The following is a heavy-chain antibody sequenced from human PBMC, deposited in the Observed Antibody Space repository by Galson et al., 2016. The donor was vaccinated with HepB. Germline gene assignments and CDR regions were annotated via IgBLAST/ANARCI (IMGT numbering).Heavy chain of an antibody. J-gene: IGHJ5*02. V-gene: IGHV3-30*04. D-gene: IGHD3-3*01. Sequence: SLRLSCAASGFSFSSYAMHWVRQAPGKGLAWVAVISYDGSNKYKADSVKGRFSISRDDSKNTLYLQMNSLRAEDTAVYYCGRDSFTIFGVTPNWFDPWGQGTLVTVSS. CDR2: ISYDGSNK. CDR3: GRDSFTIFGVTPNWFDP. CDR1: GFSFSSYA.